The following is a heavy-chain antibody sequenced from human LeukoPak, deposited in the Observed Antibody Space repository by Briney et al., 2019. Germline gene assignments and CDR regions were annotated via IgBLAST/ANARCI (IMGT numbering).Heavy chain of an antibody. CDR3: ARVLRRRYYFDY. D-gene: IGHD4/OR15-4a*01. CDR2: INHSGST. Sequence: SETLSLTCAVSVGSFSGYYWSWIRQPPGKGLEWIGEINHSGSTNYNPSLKSRVTISLDTSKNQFSLKLSSVTAADTAVYYCARVLRRRYYFDYWGQGTLVTVSS. V-gene: IGHV4-34*01. CDR1: VGSFSGYY. J-gene: IGHJ4*02.